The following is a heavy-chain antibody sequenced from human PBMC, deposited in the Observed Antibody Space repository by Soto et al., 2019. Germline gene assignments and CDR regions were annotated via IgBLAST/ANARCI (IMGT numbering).Heavy chain of an antibody. V-gene: IGHV3-48*02. D-gene: IGHD5-12*01. CDR1: GFTFSSYS. CDR2: ISSSSSTI. Sequence: GGSLRLSCAASGFTFSSYSMNWVRQAPGKGLEWVSYISSSSSTIYYADSVKGRFTISRDNAKNSLYLQMNSLRDEDTAVYYCARVRGYSGYDPPAFDYWGQGTLVTLSS. CDR3: ARVRGYSGYDPPAFDY. J-gene: IGHJ4*02.